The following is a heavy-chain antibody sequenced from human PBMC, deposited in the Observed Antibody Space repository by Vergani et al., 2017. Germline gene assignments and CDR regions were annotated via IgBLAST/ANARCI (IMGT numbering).Heavy chain of an antibody. CDR3: ARDVHEDAFEI. CDR1: GFTFNSYW. Sequence: EGQLVESGGGLVQPGGSLRLSCEASGFTFNSYWMTWVRQAPGKGLEWVANIKQDGSKKYYVDSVKGRFTISRDNAKNSLYLQMSSLRAEDTAVYYCARDVHEDAFEIWGQGTMVTVSS. J-gene: IGHJ3*02. V-gene: IGHV3-7*01. CDR2: IKQDGSKK.